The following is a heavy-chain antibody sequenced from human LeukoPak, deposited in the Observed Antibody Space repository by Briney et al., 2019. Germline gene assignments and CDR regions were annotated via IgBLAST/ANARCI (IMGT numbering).Heavy chain of an antibody. CDR2: ISAYNGNT. CDR1: GYTFTSYG. Sequence: ASVKVSCKASGYTFTSYGISWVRQAPGQGLEWMGWISAYNGNTNYAQKLQGRVTMTTDTSTSTAYMELRSLRYDDTAVYYCARDQNYDFWSGYYPLDYWGQGTLVTVSS. J-gene: IGHJ4*02. CDR3: ARDQNYDFWSGYYPLDY. V-gene: IGHV1-18*01. D-gene: IGHD3-3*01.